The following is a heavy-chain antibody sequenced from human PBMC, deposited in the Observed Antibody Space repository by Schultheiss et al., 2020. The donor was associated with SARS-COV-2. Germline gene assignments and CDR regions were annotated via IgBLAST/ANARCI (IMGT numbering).Heavy chain of an antibody. J-gene: IGHJ4*02. Sequence: GGSLRLSCAASGFTFSSYAMSWVRQAPGKGLEWVAVISYDGSNKYYADSVKGRFTISRDNSKNTLYLQMNSLRAEDTAVYYCARGYYDSSGYYDYWGQGTLVTVSS. CDR2: ISYDGSNK. D-gene: IGHD3-22*01. CDR3: ARGYYDSSGYYDY. V-gene: IGHV3-30-3*01. CDR1: GFTFSSYA.